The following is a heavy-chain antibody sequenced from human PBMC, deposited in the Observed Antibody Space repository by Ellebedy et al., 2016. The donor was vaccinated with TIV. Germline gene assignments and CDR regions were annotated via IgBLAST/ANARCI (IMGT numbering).Heavy chain of an antibody. Sequence: PSETLSLTCTVSSGSINNYFWNWVRQPPGKGLEWIGYVYHSGRTNYNPSLKSRVTILVDASKNQISLTLRSVTAADTAVYFCARESYDILTGQTYGLDVWGQGTTVTVSS. CDR3: ARESYDILTGQTYGLDV. J-gene: IGHJ6*02. CDR2: VYHSGRT. D-gene: IGHD3-9*01. CDR1: SGSINNYF. V-gene: IGHV4-59*01.